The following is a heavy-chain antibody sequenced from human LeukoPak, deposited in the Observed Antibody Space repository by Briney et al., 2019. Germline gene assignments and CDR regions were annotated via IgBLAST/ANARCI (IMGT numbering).Heavy chain of an antibody. V-gene: IGHV1-2*02. J-gene: IGHJ4*02. CDR1: GYTFAGYY. Sequence: PEASVKVSCKASGYTFAGYYMHWVRQAPGQGLEWMGWINPNSGGTNYAQKFQGRVTMTRDTSISTAYMELSRLRSDDTAVYYCARGLGYCSGGSCFTLDYWGQGTLVTVSS. CDR2: INPNSGGT. D-gene: IGHD2-15*01. CDR3: ARGLGYCSGGSCFTLDY.